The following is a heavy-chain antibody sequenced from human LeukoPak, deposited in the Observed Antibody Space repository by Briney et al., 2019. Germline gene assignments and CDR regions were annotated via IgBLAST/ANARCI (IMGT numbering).Heavy chain of an antibody. V-gene: IGHV4-59*01. CDR3: ARERGEYSSDWDY. CDR1: GGSISSYY. J-gene: IGHJ4*02. CDR2: IYYSGST. Sequence: SETLSLTCTVSGGSISSYYWSWIRQPPGKGLEWIGYIYYSGSTNYNPSLKSRVTISVDTSKNQFSLKLSSVTAADTAVYYCARERGEYSSDWDYWGQGILVTVSS. D-gene: IGHD6-6*01.